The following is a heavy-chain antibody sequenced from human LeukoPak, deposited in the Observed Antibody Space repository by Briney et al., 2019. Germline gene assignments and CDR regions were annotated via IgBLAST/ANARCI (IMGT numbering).Heavy chain of an antibody. D-gene: IGHD3-22*01. J-gene: IGHJ4*02. CDR2: INPSGGST. V-gene: IGHV1-46*01. CDR1: GYTFTSYY. CDR3: ARDGNYDSSGYYFDY. Sequence: GASVKVSCKASGYTFTSYYMHWVRQAPGQGLEWMGIINPSGGSTSYAQKFQGRGTMTRDTSTSTGYMELSSLRSEDTDVYYCARDGNYDSSGYYFDYWGQGTLVTVSS.